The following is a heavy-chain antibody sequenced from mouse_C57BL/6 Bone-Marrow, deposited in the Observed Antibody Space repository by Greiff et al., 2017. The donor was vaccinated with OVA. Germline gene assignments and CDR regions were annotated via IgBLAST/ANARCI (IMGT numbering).Heavy chain of an antibody. V-gene: IGHV2-9-1*01. J-gene: IGHJ4*01. CDR3: ATYIATVVDYAMDY. CDR2: IWTGGGT. Sequence: VQGVESGPGLVAPSQSLSITCTVSGFSLTSYAISWVRQPPGKGLEWLGVIWTGGGTNYNSALKSRLSITKDNSKSQVFLKMNSLQTDDTAKDYCATYIATVVDYAMDYWGQGTSVTVSS. D-gene: IGHD1-1*01. CDR1: GFSLTSYA.